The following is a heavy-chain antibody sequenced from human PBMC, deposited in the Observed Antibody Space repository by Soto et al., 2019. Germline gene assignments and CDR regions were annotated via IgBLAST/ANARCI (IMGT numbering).Heavy chain of an antibody. D-gene: IGHD4-17*01. V-gene: IGHV4-59*01. CDR3: ARLPWAAYGGFFDP. CDR1: GGSINSYY. Sequence: SETLSLTCTVSGGSINSYYWSWIRKPPGKGLEWIGYIYYSGSTNYNPSLKSRVTISVDTSKNQFSLKLSSVTAADTAVYYCARLPWAAYGGFFDPWGQGTLVSVS. CDR2: IYYSGST. J-gene: IGHJ5*02.